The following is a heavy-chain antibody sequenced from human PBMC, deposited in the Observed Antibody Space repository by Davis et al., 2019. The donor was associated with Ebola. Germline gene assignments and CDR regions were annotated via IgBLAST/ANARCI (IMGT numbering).Heavy chain of an antibody. D-gene: IGHD6-13*01. V-gene: IGHV1-18*01. CDR1: GYTFTSYG. Sequence: ASVNVSCKASGYTFTSYGISWVRQAPGQGLEWMGWISAFNDNTNYAQMFQGRVTMTTDTSTSTAYMELRSLKSDDTAVYYCARVLSSSWYGDDSWGQGTLGTVSS. J-gene: IGHJ4*02. CDR2: ISAFNDNT. CDR3: ARVLSSSWYGDDS.